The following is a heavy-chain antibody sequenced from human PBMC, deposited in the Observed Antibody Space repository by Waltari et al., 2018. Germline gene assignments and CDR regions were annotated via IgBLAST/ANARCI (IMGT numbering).Heavy chain of an antibody. CDR1: GFTSRSAW. V-gene: IGHV3-15*01. Sequence: EVQLVESGGGLVKPGGSLRLSCVTSGFTSRSAWLSWVRQSPGKGLEWVGRIKRSSDGGETDYISPVKGRFTISRDDSSNTVFLQMNSLKTEDTAVYYCATDLLDYWGQGTLVIVSS. CDR3: ATDLLDY. CDR2: IKRSSDGGET. J-gene: IGHJ4*02.